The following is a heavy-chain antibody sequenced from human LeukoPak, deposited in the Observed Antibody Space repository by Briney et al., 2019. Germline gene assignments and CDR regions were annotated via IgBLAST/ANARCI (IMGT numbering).Heavy chain of an antibody. CDR1: GFTFSSYS. CDR3: AGASDFWSGYPLPFDY. J-gene: IGHJ4*02. V-gene: IGHV3-21*01. D-gene: IGHD3-3*01. Sequence: GGSLRLSCAASGFTFSSYSMNWVRQAPGKGLEWVSSISSSSSYIYYADSVKGRFTISRDNAKNSLYLQMNSLRAEDTAVYYCAGASDFWSGYPLPFDYWGQGTLVTVSS. CDR2: ISSSSSYI.